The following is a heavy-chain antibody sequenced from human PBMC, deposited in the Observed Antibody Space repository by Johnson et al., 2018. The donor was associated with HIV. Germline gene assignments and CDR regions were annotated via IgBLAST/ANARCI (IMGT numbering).Heavy chain of an antibody. CDR2: ISYDGSNK. D-gene: IGHD6-13*01. CDR1: GFTFRNYA. CDR3: ARDQAYRSSWAFSFDI. V-gene: IGHV3-30*04. Sequence: VQLVESGGGVVQPGTSLRLSCAASGFTFRNYAMHWVRQAPGKGLEWVAVISYDGSNKYYTDSVKGRFTISRDNSKNTVFLQMNSLRSDDTAVYFCARDQAYRSSWAFSFDIWGQGTMVIVSS. J-gene: IGHJ3*02.